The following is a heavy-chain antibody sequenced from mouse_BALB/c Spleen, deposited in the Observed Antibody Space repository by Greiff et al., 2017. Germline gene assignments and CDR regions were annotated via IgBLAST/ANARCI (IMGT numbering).Heavy chain of an antibody. D-gene: IGHD2-2*01. CDR2: IYPGDGDT. CDR3: ARWLPLDY. J-gene: IGHJ2*01. V-gene: IGHV1-80*01. CDR1: GYAFSSYW. Sequence: QVQLKQSGAELVRPGSSVKISCKASGYAFSSYWMNWVKQRPGQGLEWIGQIYPGDGDTNYNGKFKGKATLTADKSSSTAYMQLSSLTSEDSAVYFCARWLPLDYWGQGTTLTVSS.